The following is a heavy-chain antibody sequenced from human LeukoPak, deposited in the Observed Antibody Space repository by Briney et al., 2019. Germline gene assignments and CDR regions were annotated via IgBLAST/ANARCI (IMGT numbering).Heavy chain of an antibody. V-gene: IGHV4-38-2*02. Sequence: PSETLSLTCTVSGYSISSGYYWGWIRQPPGRGLEWIASIHHSGSTYYNPSLKSRFTISVDTSNNQFSLKLSSVTAADTAVYYCARRGGSGWYFDYWGQGTLVTVSS. D-gene: IGHD6-19*01. CDR1: GYSISSGYY. CDR3: ARRGGSGWYFDY. CDR2: IHHSGST. J-gene: IGHJ4*02.